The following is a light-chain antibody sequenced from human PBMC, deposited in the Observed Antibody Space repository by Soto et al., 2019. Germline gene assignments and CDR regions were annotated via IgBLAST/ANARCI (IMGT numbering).Light chain of an antibody. CDR2: DAS. CDR3: LQHNSYPWT. V-gene: IGKV1-17*01. CDR1: QSISSY. Sequence: DIKMTQSPSSLSASVGDRVTISCRASQSISSYLNRYQQKVGKAPRLLIYDASSLQSGVPSRFSGSGSGTEFTLTISSLQPEDFATYYCLQHNSYPWTFGQGTKVAIK. J-gene: IGKJ1*01.